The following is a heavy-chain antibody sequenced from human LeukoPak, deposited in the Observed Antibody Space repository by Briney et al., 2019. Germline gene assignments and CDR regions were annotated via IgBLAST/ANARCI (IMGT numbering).Heavy chain of an antibody. CDR3: ARYRPLYFDY. V-gene: IGHV4-61*01. CDR2: IYYSGST. CDR1: GGSLSSGSYY. Sequence: SETLSLTCTVSGGSLSSGSYYWSWIRQPPGKGLEWIGYIYYSGSTNYNPSLKSRVTISVDTSKNQFSLKLSSVTAADTAVYYCARYRPLYFDYWGQGTLVTVSS. J-gene: IGHJ4*02.